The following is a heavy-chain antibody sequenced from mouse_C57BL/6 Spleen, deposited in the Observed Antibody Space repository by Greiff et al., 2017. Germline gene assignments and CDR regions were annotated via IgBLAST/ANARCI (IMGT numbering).Heavy chain of an antibody. CDR1: GFTFSDYG. J-gene: IGHJ3*01. CDR3: ARPEKDYDEGFAY. D-gene: IGHD2-4*01. Sequence: DVKLVESGGGLVQPGGSLKLSCAASGFTFSDYGMAWVRQAPRKGPEWVAFISNLAYSIYYADTVTGRFTISRENTKNTLYLEMSSLRSEDTAMYYCARPEKDYDEGFAYWGQGTLVTVSA. CDR2: ISNLAYSI. V-gene: IGHV5-15*01.